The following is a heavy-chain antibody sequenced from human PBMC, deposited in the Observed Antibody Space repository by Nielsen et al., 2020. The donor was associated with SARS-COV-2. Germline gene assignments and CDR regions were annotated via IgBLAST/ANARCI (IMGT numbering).Heavy chain of an antibody. D-gene: IGHD3-10*01. Sequence: ASVKVSCKASGYTFTSYAMHWVRQAPGQRLEWMGWINAGNGNTKYSQKFQGRVTITRDTSASTAYMELSSLRSEDTAVYYCARAAMVRGVIPFYYYGMDVWGQGTTVTVSS. CDR3: ARAAMVRGVIPFYYYGMDV. CDR1: GYTFTSYA. V-gene: IGHV1-3*01. CDR2: INAGNGNT. J-gene: IGHJ6*02.